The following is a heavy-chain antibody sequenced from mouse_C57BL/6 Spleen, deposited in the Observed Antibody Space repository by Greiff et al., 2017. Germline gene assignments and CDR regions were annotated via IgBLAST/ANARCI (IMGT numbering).Heavy chain of an antibody. Sequence: EVQVVESGEGLVKPGGSLKLSCAASGFTFSSYAMSWVRQTPEKRLEWVAYISSGGDYIYYADTVKGRFTISRDNARNTLYLQMSSLKSEDTAMYYCTRDSPYDYDEGLYFDYWGQGTTLTVSS. J-gene: IGHJ2*01. CDR2: ISSGGDYI. CDR3: TRDSPYDYDEGLYFDY. CDR1: GFTFSSYA. V-gene: IGHV5-9-1*02. D-gene: IGHD2-4*01.